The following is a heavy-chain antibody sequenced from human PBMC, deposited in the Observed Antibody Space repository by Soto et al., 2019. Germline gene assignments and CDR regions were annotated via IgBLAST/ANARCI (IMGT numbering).Heavy chain of an antibody. V-gene: IGHV1-18*01. Sequence: GASVKVSCTDSGYTFTSSGINWVRQAPGQGLEWMGWISAYNGNTNYAQKLQGRVTMTTDTSTSTAYMELRSLRSDDTAVYYCARVITLTKQVLGGYYYGMDVWGQGTTVTVSS. J-gene: IGHJ6*02. CDR3: ARVITLTKQVLGGYYYGMDV. CDR1: GYTFTSSG. CDR2: ISAYNGNT. D-gene: IGHD3-16*01.